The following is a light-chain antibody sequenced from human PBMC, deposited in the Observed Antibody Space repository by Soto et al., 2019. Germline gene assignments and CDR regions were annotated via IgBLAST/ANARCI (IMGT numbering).Light chain of an antibody. J-gene: IGKJ4*01. CDR3: QQYNNWPLT. CDR1: QSVSSY. Sequence: EIVVTQSPATLSLSPGERATLSCRASQSVSSYLAWYQQKPGQAPRLLIYDASNRATGIPARFSGSGSGTDFTLTISSLEPEDFAVYYCQQYNNWPLTFGGGTKVEIK. CDR2: DAS. V-gene: IGKV3-11*01.